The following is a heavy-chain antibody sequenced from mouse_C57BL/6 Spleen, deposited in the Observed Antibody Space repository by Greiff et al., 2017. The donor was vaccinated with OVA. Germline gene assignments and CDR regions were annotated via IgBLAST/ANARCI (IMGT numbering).Heavy chain of an antibody. V-gene: IGHV5-9-1*02. CDR3: TRVAGTEYYFDY. Sequence: EVQGVESGEGLVKPGGSLKLSCAASGFTFSSYAMSWVRQTPEKRLEWVAYISSGGDYIYYADTVKGRFTISRDNARNTLYLQMSSLKSEDTAMYYCTRVAGTEYYFDYWGQGTTLTVSS. CDR2: ISSGGDYI. D-gene: IGHD4-1*01. CDR1: GFTFSSYA. J-gene: IGHJ2*01.